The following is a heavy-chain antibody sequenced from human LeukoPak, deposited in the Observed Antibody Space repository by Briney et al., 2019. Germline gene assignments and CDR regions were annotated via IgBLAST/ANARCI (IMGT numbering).Heavy chain of an antibody. CDR1: GGSISSSSYY. Sequence: TSETLSLTCTVSGGSISSSSYYWGWIRQPPGKGLEWSGSIYYSGSTYYNPSLKSRVTISVDTSKNQFSLKLSSVTAADTAVYYCARPHYYGSGSHIPLNWFDPWGQGTLVTVSS. V-gene: IGHV4-39*01. J-gene: IGHJ5*02. CDR2: IYYSGST. D-gene: IGHD3-10*01. CDR3: ARPHYYGSGSHIPLNWFDP.